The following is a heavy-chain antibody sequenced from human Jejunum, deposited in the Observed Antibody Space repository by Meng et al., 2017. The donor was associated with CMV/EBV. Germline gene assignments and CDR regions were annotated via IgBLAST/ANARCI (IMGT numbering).Heavy chain of an antibody. CDR3: ARGLIAALFDY. V-gene: IGHV1-18*01. Sequence: KASGYSFPTFDISWVRQAPGQGLEWMGWITTDHGKTNYAPNLQGRVTMTTDTSTSTAYLELRGLRSDDTALYFCARGLIAALFDYWGQGTLVTVSS. J-gene: IGHJ4*02. CDR1: GYSFPTFD. CDR2: ITTDHGKT. D-gene: IGHD6-25*01.